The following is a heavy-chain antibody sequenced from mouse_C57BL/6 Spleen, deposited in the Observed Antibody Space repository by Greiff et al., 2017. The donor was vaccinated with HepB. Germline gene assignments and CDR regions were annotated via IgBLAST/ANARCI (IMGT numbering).Heavy chain of an antibody. D-gene: IGHD2-3*01. V-gene: IGHV1-52*01. CDR3: AREGDDGYFAY. Sequence: QVQLQQPGAELVRPGSSVKLSCKASGYTFTSYWMHWVKQRPIQGLEWIGNIDPSDSETHYNQKFKDKATLTVDKSSSTAYMQLSSLTSEDSAVYYCAREGDDGYFAYWGQGTLVTVSA. CDR1: GYTFTSYW. CDR2: IDPSDSET. J-gene: IGHJ3*01.